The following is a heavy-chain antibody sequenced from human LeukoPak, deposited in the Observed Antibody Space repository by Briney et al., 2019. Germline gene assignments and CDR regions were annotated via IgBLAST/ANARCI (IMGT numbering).Heavy chain of an antibody. CDR1: GFTFDNYA. V-gene: IGHV3-9*01. J-gene: IGHJ4*02. D-gene: IGHD1-1*01. Sequence: PGGSLRLYCAASGFTFDNYAMHWVRQAPGKGLEWVSGVSWDSGSVEYADSVKGRFIISRDNAKSSLFLQMSSLRAEDTALYYCVKEPTERYYIDYWGQGTLVTVSS. CDR3: VKEPTERYYIDY. CDR2: VSWDSGSV.